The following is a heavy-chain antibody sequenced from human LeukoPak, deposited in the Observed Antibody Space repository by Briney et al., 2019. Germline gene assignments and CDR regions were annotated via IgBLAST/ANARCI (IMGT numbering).Heavy chain of an antibody. Sequence: ASVKVSCKASGYTSTSYGISWVRQAPGQGLEWMGWISAYNGNTNYAQKLQGRVTMTTDTSTSTAYMELRSLRSDDTAVYYCAREPYYYDSSGSNYWGQGTLVTVSS. J-gene: IGHJ4*02. V-gene: IGHV1-18*01. CDR1: GYTSTSYG. D-gene: IGHD3-22*01. CDR2: ISAYNGNT. CDR3: AREPYYYDSSGSNY.